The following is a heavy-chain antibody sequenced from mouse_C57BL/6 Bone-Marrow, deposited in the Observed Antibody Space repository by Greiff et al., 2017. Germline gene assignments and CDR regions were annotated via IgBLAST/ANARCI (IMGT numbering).Heavy chain of an antibody. CDR2: IYPGDGNT. V-gene: IGHV1-80*01. CDR3: ARRPVTTVEGAIDY. Sequence: QVQLQQSGAELVKPGASLKISCKASGYAFSSYRMNWVNQRPGKGLEWIGQIYPGDGNTNYNGKFKGKATLAADKYSSTAYMQLRSLTSVGSAVYFCARRPVTTVEGAIDYWGQGTSVTVSS. J-gene: IGHJ4*01. CDR1: GYAFSSYR. D-gene: IGHD1-1*01.